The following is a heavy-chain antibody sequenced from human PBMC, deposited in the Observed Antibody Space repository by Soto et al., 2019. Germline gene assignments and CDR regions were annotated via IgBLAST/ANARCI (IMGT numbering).Heavy chain of an antibody. CDR1: GGSISSGGYS. CDR2: IFHSGST. V-gene: IGHV4-30-2*01. J-gene: IGHJ4*02. CDR3: ARRYGASFDY. D-gene: IGHD4-17*01. Sequence: SETLSLTCTVSGGSISSGGYSWSWLRQPPGKGLEWIGYIFHSGSTYYNPSLRSRVTISVDTSKNQFSLRLTSVTAADTAVYYCARRYGASFDYWGQGTLVTVSS.